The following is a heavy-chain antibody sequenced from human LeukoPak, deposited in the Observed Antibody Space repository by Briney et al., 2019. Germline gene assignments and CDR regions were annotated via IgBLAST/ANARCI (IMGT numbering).Heavy chain of an antibody. V-gene: IGHV3-7*01. J-gene: IGHJ4*02. Sequence: GGSLRLSCAASGFTFSRHWMSWVRQSPGKGLEWVANIKQDGSGKYYVDSVKGRFTISRDNAKNSLSLQMNSLRAEDTALYYCARALRAQWLSFDYWGQGILVTVSS. CDR2: IKQDGSGK. CDR3: ARALRAQWLSFDY. D-gene: IGHD6-19*01. CDR1: GFTFSRHW.